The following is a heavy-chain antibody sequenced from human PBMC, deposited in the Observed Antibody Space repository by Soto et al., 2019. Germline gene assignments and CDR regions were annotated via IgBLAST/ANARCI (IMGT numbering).Heavy chain of an antibody. J-gene: IGHJ6*03. Sequence: EVQLVESGGGSVQPGGSLRLSCAASGFTFSSYWMSWVRQAPGKGLEWVANIKQDGSEKYYVDSVKGRFTISRDNAKNSLYLQMNSLRAEDTAVYYCARVYGVFGELESVNYYMDVWGKGTTVTVSS. CDR3: ARVYGVFGELESVNYYMDV. CDR2: IKQDGSEK. V-gene: IGHV3-7*01. D-gene: IGHD3-10*02. CDR1: GFTFSSYW.